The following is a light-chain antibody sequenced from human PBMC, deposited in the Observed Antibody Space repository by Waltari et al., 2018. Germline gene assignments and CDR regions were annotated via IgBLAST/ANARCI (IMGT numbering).Light chain of an antibody. Sequence: DVQMSQSPSCLSATVGDRITITCRASQTINDVLAWYQQKPGKAPRLLIQKASILESGVPSRFSGSGSRTEFTLTIISLQPDDCATYYCQQCNTFSFNFGPGTTVVI. J-gene: IGKJ3*01. CDR1: QTINDV. V-gene: IGKV1-5*03. CDR3: QQCNTFSFN. CDR2: KAS.